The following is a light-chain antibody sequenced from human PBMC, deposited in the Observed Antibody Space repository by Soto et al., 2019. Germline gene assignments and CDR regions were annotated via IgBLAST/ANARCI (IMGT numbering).Light chain of an antibody. V-gene: IGKV3-15*01. Sequence: EIVLTQSPGTLSLSPGERATLSCRASQSVRSNLAWYQQKPGQAPRLLIYGASTRATGIPARFSGSGSGTGFTLTISSLQSEDFAVYYCQQYNNWPSITFGQGTRLEIK. CDR3: QQYNNWPSIT. J-gene: IGKJ5*01. CDR2: GAS. CDR1: QSVRSN.